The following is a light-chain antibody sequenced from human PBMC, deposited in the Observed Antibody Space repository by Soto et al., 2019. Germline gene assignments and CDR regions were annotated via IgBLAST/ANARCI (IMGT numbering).Light chain of an antibody. CDR2: GAS. V-gene: IGKV3-20*01. J-gene: IGKJ2*01. CDR3: HQYNSWPPGT. Sequence: IVLKQSPCKLSINFGKTGKLSCRAVQSVSNNYLAWYQQKPGQAPRLLIYGASNRATGIPDRFSGSGSGTDFTLTISSLQSEDFALYYCHQYNSWPPGTFGQGTKVDIK. CDR1: QSVSNNY.